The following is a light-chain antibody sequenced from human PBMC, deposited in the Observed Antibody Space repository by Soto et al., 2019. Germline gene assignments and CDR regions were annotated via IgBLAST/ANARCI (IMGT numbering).Light chain of an antibody. CDR2: EVS. V-gene: IGLV2-14*01. CDR1: KNDIGVYDF. Sequence: QSALTQPPSASGSPGQSVTISCSGTKNDIGVYDFVSWYQHHPGKAPRLIIYEVSNRPSGVSNRFSGSKSGSTASLTISGLQAEDEADYFCSSYISSTTLVVFGGGTKLTVL. CDR3: SSYISSTTLVV. J-gene: IGLJ2*01.